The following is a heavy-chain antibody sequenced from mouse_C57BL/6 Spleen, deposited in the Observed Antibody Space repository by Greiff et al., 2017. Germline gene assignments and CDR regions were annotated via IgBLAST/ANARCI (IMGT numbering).Heavy chain of an antibody. CDR1: GYTFTSYG. D-gene: IGHD6-1*02. V-gene: IGHV1-81*01. CDR3: AINSQPYYAMDY. Sequence: QVQLQQSGAELARPGASVKLSCKASGYTFTSYGISWVKQRTGQGLEWIGEIYPRSGNTYYNEKFKGKATLTADKSSSTAYMELRSLTSEDSAVYFCAINSQPYYAMDYWGQGTSVTVSS. J-gene: IGHJ4*01. CDR2: IYPRSGNT.